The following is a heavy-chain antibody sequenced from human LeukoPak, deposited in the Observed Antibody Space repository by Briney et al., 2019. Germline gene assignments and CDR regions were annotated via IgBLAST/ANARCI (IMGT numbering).Heavy chain of an antibody. CDR3: ARAERGYVEFDY. CDR2: INPNSGGT. V-gene: IGHV1-2*06. D-gene: IGHD5-12*01. J-gene: IGHJ4*02. CDR1: GYTFTGYY. Sequence: ASVKVSCKASGYTFTGYYMHWVRQAPGQGLEWMGRINPNSGGTNYAQKFRGRVTMTRDTSISTAYMELSRLRSDDTAVYYCARAERGYVEFDYWGQGTLVTVSS.